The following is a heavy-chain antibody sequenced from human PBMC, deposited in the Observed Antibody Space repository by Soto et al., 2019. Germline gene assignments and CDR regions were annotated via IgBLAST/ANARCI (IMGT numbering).Heavy chain of an antibody. CDR1: GFSLSTSGVG. D-gene: IGHD4-17*01. Sequence: SGPTLVNPTQTLTLTCTFSGFSLSTSGVGVGWIRQPPGKALEWLALIYWDDDKRYSPSLKSRLTITKDTSKNQVVLTMTNMDPVDTATYYCALKPKPTPPPHDYGDYPAYFDYWGQGTLVTVSS. V-gene: IGHV2-5*02. J-gene: IGHJ4*02. CDR3: ALKPKPTPPPHDYGDYPAYFDY. CDR2: IYWDDDK.